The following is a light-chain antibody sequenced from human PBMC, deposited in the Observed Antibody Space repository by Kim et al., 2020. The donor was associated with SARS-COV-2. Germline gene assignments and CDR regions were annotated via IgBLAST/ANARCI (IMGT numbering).Light chain of an antibody. CDR2: GAS. J-gene: IGKJ1*01. Sequence: VSPGERATLSCRASQSVSSNLAWYQQKPGQAPRLLIYGASTRATGIPARFSGSRSGTELTLTISSLQSEDFAVYYCQQYNNWSGTFGQGTKVDIK. CDR1: QSVSSN. V-gene: IGKV3-15*01. CDR3: QQYNNWSGT.